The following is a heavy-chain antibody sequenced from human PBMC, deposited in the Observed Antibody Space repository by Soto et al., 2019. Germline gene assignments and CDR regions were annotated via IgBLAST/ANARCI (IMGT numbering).Heavy chain of an antibody. CDR2: IYYSGST. CDR3: ARLGLYSSSSFRYYYYYMDV. V-gene: IGHV4-39*01. Sequence: SETLSLTCTVSGGSISSSSYYWGWIRQPPGKGLEWIGSIYYSGSTYYNPSLKSRVTISVDTSKNQFSLKLSSVTAADTAVYYCARLGLYSSSSFRYYYYYMDVWGKGTTVTVSS. D-gene: IGHD6-6*01. CDR1: GGSISSSSYY. J-gene: IGHJ6*03.